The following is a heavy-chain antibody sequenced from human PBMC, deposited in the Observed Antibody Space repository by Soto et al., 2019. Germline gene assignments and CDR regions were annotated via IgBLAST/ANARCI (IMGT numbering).Heavy chain of an antibody. Sequence: QVQLVQSGPEVKKPGASVKVSCKGSGYTFSNYGVTWVRQAPGQGLERLGWVSAYNRNTDYAQKFEDRATMTRDTSTNTAYLELRGLPLADAAVYYCARERRWEPLLYWGQGTL. CDR3: ARERRWEPLLY. V-gene: IGHV1-18*01. CDR1: GYTFSNYG. J-gene: IGHJ4*02. CDR2: VSAYNRNT. D-gene: IGHD1-26*01.